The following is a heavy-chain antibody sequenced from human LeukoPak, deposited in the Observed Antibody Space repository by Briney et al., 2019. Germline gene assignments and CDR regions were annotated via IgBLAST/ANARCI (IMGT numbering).Heavy chain of an antibody. CDR3: ARSYGYYDSSGYFP. D-gene: IGHD3-22*01. Sequence: EASVKVSCKASGYTFTGYYMHWVRQAPGQGLEWMGWINPNSGGTNYAQKFQGRVTMTRDTSISTAYMELSRLRSDDTAVYYCARSYGYYDSSGYFPWGQGTLVTVSS. J-gene: IGHJ5*02. CDR2: INPNSGGT. V-gene: IGHV1-2*02. CDR1: GYTFTGYY.